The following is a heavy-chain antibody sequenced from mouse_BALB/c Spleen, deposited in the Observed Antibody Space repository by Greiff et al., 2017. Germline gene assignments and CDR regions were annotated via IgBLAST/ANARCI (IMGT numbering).Heavy chain of an antibody. V-gene: IGHV5-17*02. D-gene: IGHD2-1*01. CDR1: GFTFSSFG. CDR3: ALYGNYGGFAY. Sequence: EVKLVESGGGLVQPGGSRKLSCAASGFTFSSFGMHWVRQAPEKGLEWVAYISSGSSTIYYADTVKGRFTISRDNPKNTLFLQMTSLRSEDTAMYYCALYGNYGGFAYWGQGTLVTVSA. CDR2: ISSGSSTI. J-gene: IGHJ3*01.